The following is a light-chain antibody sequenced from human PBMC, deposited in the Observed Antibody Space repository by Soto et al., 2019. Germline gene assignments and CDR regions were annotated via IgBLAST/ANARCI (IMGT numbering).Light chain of an antibody. J-gene: IGKJ3*01. CDR3: QQYGSSHPFT. CDR2: GAS. Sequence: EIVLTQSPGTLSLSPGERATLSCRASPSVSSSYLAWYQQKPGQAPRLLIYGASSRSTGIPDRFSGSGSVTDFTLPISRLEPEDFAVYYCQQYGSSHPFTFGPGTKVDIK. CDR1: PSVSSSY. V-gene: IGKV3-20*01.